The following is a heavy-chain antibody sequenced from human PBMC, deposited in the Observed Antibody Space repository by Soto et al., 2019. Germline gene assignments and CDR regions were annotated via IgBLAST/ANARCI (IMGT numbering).Heavy chain of an antibody. CDR3: ARGHSSPSYYFDY. CDR2: INHSGST. CDR1: GGSFSGYY. V-gene: IGHV4-34*01. Sequence: PSETLSLTGAVYGGSFSGYYWSWIRQPPGKGLEWIGEINHSGSTNYNPSLKSRVTISVDTSKNQFSLKLSSVTAADTAVYYCARGHSSPSYYFDYWGQGTLVTVSS. D-gene: IGHD6-6*01. J-gene: IGHJ4*02.